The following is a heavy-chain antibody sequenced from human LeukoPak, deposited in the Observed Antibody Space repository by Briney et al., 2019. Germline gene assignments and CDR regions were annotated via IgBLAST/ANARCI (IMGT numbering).Heavy chain of an antibody. V-gene: IGHV3-30-3*01. D-gene: IGHD3-22*01. Sequence: GGSLRLSCAASGFTFSSYAMHWVRQAPGKGLEWVAVISYDGSNKYYADSVKGRFTISRDNPKNTLYLQMNSLRAEDTAVYYCARERDSSGYYFDYWGQGALVTVSS. CDR2: ISYDGSNK. CDR1: GFTFSSYA. J-gene: IGHJ4*02. CDR3: ARERDSSGYYFDY.